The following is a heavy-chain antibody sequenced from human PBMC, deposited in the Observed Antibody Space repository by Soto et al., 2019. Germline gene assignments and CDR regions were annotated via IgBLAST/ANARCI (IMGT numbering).Heavy chain of an antibody. CDR1: GFTFSSYA. Sequence: QVQLVESGGGVVQPGRSLRLSCAASGFTFSSYAMHWVRQAPGKGLEWVAVISYDGSNKYYADSVKGRFTISRDNSKNTLYLQMNSLRAEDTAVYYCARARQGFGEYPIGYWGQGTLVTVSS. CDR2: ISYDGSNK. V-gene: IGHV3-30-3*01. J-gene: IGHJ4*02. CDR3: ARARQGFGEYPIGY. D-gene: IGHD3-10*01.